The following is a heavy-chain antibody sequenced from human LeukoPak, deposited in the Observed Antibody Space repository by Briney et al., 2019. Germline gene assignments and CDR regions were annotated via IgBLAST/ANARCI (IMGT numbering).Heavy chain of an antibody. J-gene: IGHJ6*03. CDR2: IIPIFGTA. CDR3: AREVPAANYYYYMDV. V-gene: IGHV1-69*05. D-gene: IGHD2-2*01. CDR1: GGTFSSYA. Sequence: GASVKVSCKASGGTFSSYALSWVRQAPGQGLEWMGGIIPIFGTANYAQKFQGRVTITTDESTSTAYMELSSLRSEDTAVYYCAREVPAANYYYYMDVWGKGTTVTVSS.